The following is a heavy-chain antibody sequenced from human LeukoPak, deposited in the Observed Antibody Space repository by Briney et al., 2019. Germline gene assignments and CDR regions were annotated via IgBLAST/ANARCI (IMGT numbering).Heavy chain of an antibody. CDR1: GFTFSSYS. D-gene: IGHD3-9*01. Sequence: GGSLRLSCAASGFTFSSYSMNWVRQAPGKGLEWVSYISSSSSTIYYADSVKGRFTISRDNAKNSLYLQMNSLRAEDTAVYYCARDGGGRYFDWLFDYWGQGTLVTVSS. V-gene: IGHV3-48*01. CDR2: ISSSSSTI. J-gene: IGHJ4*02. CDR3: ARDGGGRYFDWLFDY.